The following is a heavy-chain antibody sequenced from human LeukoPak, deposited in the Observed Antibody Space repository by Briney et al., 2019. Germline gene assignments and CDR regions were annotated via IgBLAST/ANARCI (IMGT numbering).Heavy chain of an antibody. V-gene: IGHV1-18*01. D-gene: IGHD3-22*01. CDR2: ISAYNGNT. Sequence: ASVKVSCKASGYTFTSYGISWVRQAPGQGLEWMGWISAYNGNTNYAQKLQGRVTMTTDTSTSTAYMELRSLRSDDTAVYYCARKGLPLYYYDSSGYNGGIDYWGQGTLVTVSS. CDR3: ARKGLPLYYYDSSGYNGGIDY. CDR1: GYTFTSYG. J-gene: IGHJ4*02.